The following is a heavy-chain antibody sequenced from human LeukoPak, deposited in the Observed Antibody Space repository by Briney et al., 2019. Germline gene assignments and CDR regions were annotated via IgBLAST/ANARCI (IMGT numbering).Heavy chain of an antibody. D-gene: IGHD3-3*01. J-gene: IGHJ5*02. CDR3: ARVTRSNYDFWSGYLASYNWFDP. CDR1: GGSISIYY. Sequence: SETLSLTCTVSGGSISIYYWSWIRQPPGKGLEWSGYIYYSVSTHYNPSLTSRVTISGYTSKNQFSLKLSSVTAADTAVYYCARVTRSNYDFWSGYLASYNWFDPWGQGTLVTVSS. V-gene: IGHV4-59*01. CDR2: IYYSVST.